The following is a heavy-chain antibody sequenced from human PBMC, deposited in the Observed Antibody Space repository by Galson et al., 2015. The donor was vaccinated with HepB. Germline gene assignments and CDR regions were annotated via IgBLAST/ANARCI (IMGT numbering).Heavy chain of an antibody. V-gene: IGHV1-18*04. D-gene: IGHD3-9*01. J-gene: IGHJ4*02. Sequence: SVKVSCKASGYTFTSYGISWVRQAPGQGLEWMGWISAYNGNTNYAQKLQGRVTMTTDTSTSTAYMELRNLRSDDTAVYYCARDRYDILDWGMDYWGQGTLVTVSS. CDR3: ARDRYDILDWGMDY. CDR2: ISAYNGNT. CDR1: GYTFTSYG.